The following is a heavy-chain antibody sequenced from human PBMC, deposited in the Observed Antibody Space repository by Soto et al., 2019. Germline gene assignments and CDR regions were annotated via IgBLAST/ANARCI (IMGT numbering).Heavy chain of an antibody. CDR2: IIPIFGTA. J-gene: IGHJ6*02. Sequence: QVQLVQSGAEVKKPGSSVKVSCKASGGTFSSYAISWVRQAPGQGLEWMGGIIPIFGTANYAQKFQGRVTSTDDESTSTAYMGLSSLRAEDTAVYYCASYTVLVPAAIMVRGVMTAAGDYYYGMDVWGQGTTVTVSS. CDR1: GGTFSSYA. D-gene: IGHD3-10*01. CDR3: ASYTVLVPAAIMVRGVMTAAGDYYYGMDV. V-gene: IGHV1-69*12.